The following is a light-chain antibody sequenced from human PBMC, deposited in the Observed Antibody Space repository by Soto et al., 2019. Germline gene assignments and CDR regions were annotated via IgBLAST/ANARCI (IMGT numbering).Light chain of an antibody. CDR3: NSYTSSSTFYV. CDR1: SSDIGAHNF. J-gene: IGLJ1*01. Sequence: QSALTQPASVSGSPGQAITVSCSGTSSDIGAHNFVSWYQQHPGKAPKLIIYEVINRPSGVSDRFSGSKSGNTASLTISGLQSEDEADYYCNSYTSSSTFYVFGTGTKVTVL. V-gene: IGLV2-14*03. CDR2: EVI.